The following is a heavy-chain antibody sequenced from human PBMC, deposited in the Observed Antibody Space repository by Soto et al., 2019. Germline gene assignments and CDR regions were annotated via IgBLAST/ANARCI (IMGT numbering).Heavy chain of an antibody. Sequence: QVQLVQCGAEVKKPGASVKVSCKASGYTFTSYGITWVRQAPGQGIEWMGWISAYNGNTNYAQKLQGRVTMTTDTSTSTAYMELRSLRSDDTAVYYCARGGNPPDDYYYYGMDVWGQGTTVTVSS. CDR1: GYTFTSYG. J-gene: IGHJ6*02. CDR2: ISAYNGNT. V-gene: IGHV1-18*01. D-gene: IGHD2-15*01. CDR3: ARGGNPPDDYYYYGMDV.